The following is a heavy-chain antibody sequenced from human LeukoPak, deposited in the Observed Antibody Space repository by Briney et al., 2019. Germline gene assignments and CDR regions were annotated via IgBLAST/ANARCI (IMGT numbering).Heavy chain of an antibody. D-gene: IGHD2-2*01. CDR2: ISSSSSTL. V-gene: IGHV3-48*01. CDR3: ARGTFIRY. Sequence: GGSLRLSCAASGFTFSSYSMNWVRQAPGKGLEWVSYISSSSSTLYYADSVKGRFTISRDNAKNSLYLQMNSLRAEDTAVYYCARGTFIRYWGQGTLVTVSS. J-gene: IGHJ4*02. CDR1: GFTFSSYS.